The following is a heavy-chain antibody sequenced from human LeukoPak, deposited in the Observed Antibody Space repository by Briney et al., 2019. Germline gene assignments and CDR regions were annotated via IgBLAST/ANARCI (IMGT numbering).Heavy chain of an antibody. CDR3: ARDLEAANTYYFDY. Sequence: GGSLRLSCAASVFTVSSSYMSWVRQAPEKGLEWVSIISSAGTTYYADSVKGRFTISRDNSKNTVYLQVNSLRDEDTAVYYCARDLEAANTYYFDYWGQGTMVTVSS. CDR2: ISSAGTT. J-gene: IGHJ4*02. CDR1: VFTVSSSY. D-gene: IGHD6-13*01. V-gene: IGHV3-66*01.